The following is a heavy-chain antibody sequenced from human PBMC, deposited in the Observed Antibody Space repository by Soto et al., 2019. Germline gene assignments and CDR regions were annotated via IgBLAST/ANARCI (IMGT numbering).Heavy chain of an antibody. CDR3: ARDAKIAVAGTFFDS. CDR2: ISYDGSNK. J-gene: IGHJ4*02. CDR1: GFTFSSYA. D-gene: IGHD6-19*01. V-gene: IGHV3-30-3*01. Sequence: GGSLRLSCAASGFTFSSYAMHWVRQAPGKGLEWVAVISYDGSNKYYADSVKGRFTISRDNSKNTLYLQMNSLRAEDTAVYYFARDAKIAVAGTFFDSWGQGTLVTVSS.